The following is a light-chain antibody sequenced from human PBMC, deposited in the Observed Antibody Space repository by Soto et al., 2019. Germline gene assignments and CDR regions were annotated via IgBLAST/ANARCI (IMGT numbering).Light chain of an antibody. Sequence: EIVMTQSPATLSVSPGERATLSCRASQSVSSNLAWYQQKPGQAPRLLIYGASTRATGIPATFSGSGSGTDFTLTISSRQSEDFAVYYCKQYNNWPPWTFGQGTKVEIK. J-gene: IGKJ1*01. V-gene: IGKV3-15*01. CDR3: KQYNNWPPWT. CDR2: GAS. CDR1: QSVSSN.